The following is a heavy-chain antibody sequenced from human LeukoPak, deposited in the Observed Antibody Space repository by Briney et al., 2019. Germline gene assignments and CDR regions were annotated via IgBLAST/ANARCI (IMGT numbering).Heavy chain of an antibody. CDR3: ARGQGYYYGSGSHNLFDY. CDR1: GGSFSGYY. CDR2: INHSGST. Sequence: SETLSLTCAVYGGSFSGYYWSWIRQPPGKGLEWIGVINHSGSTNYNPSLKSRVTISVGTSKNQFSLKLSSVTAADTAVYYCARGQGYYYGSGSHNLFDYWGQGTLVTVSS. J-gene: IGHJ4*02. D-gene: IGHD3-10*01. V-gene: IGHV4-34*01.